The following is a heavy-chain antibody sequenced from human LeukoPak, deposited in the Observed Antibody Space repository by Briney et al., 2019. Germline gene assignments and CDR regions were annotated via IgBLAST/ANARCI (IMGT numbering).Heavy chain of an antibody. D-gene: IGHD2-2*01. CDR3: ARDRYASRSYVMDV. CDR2: VSYDGSNT. J-gene: IGHJ6*02. V-gene: IGHV3-30*04. Sequence: GGSLRLSCALSGFTFRRYAMHWVRQAPGKGLEWLAVVSYDGSNTYYADSVKGRFIISRGNSKNTVFLQMSSLRPEDTAVYYCARDRYASRSYVMDVWGQGTTVAVSS. CDR1: GFTFRRYA.